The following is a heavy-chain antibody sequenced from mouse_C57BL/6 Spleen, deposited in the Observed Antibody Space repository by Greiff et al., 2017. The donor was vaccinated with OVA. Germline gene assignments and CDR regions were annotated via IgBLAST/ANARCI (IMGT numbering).Heavy chain of an antibody. Sequence: EVMLVESEGGLVQPGSSMKLSCTASGFTFSDYYMAWVRQVPEKGLEWVANINYDGSSTYYLDSLKSRFIISRDNAKNILYLQMSSLKSEDTATYYCARDGDDYGGYYFDYWGQGTTLTVSS. J-gene: IGHJ2*01. CDR3: ARDGDDYGGYYFDY. CDR2: INYDGSST. V-gene: IGHV5-16*01. D-gene: IGHD2-4*01. CDR1: GFTFSDYY.